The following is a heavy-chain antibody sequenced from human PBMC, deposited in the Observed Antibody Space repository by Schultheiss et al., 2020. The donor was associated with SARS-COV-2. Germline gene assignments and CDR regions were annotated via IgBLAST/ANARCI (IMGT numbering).Heavy chain of an antibody. CDR3: ARHQVVLVYYYGMDV. V-gene: IGHV3-66*04. D-gene: IGHD2-15*01. Sequence: GGSLRLSCAASGFTFSSYWMHWVRQAPGKGLEWVSVIYSGGSTYYADSVKGRFTISRDNSKNTLYLQMNSLRAEDTAVYYCARHQVVLVYYYGMDVWGQGTTVTVSS. CDR2: IYSGGST. CDR1: GFTFSSYW. J-gene: IGHJ6*02.